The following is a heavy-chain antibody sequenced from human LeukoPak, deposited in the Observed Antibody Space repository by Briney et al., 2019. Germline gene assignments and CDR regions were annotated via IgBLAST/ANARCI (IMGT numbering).Heavy chain of an antibody. V-gene: IGHV1-69*05. CDR2: IIPIFGTA. Sequence: SVKVSCKASGGTFSSYAISWVRQAPGQGLEWMGGIIPIFGTANYAQKFQGRVTITTDESTGTAYMELSSLRSEDTAVYYCAATTVTAEYYFDYWGQGTLVTVSS. CDR1: GGTFSSYA. J-gene: IGHJ4*02. D-gene: IGHD4-17*01. CDR3: AATTVTAEYYFDY.